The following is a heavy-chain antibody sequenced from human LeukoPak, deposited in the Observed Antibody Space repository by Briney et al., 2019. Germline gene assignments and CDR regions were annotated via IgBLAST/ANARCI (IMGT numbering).Heavy chain of an antibody. CDR2: IIPIFGTA. CDR3: AKGLRNHYYDSSGYYYGFGY. J-gene: IGHJ4*02. D-gene: IGHD3-22*01. Sequence: ASVKVSCKASGGTFSSYAISWVRQAPGQGLEWMGGIIPIFGTANYAQKFQGRVTITADESTSTAYMELSSLRSEDTAVYYCAKGLRNHYYDSSGYYYGFGYWGQGTLVTVSS. CDR1: GGTFSSYA. V-gene: IGHV1-69*13.